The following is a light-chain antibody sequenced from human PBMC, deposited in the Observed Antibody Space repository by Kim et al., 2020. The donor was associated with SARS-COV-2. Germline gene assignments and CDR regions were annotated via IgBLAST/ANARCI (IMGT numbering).Light chain of an antibody. Sequence: CTLTSGSSNYEVDWYQQRPGKGPRFVMRVGTGGIVGSKGDGIPDRFSVLGSGLNRYLTIKNIQEEDESDYHCGADHGSGSNFGWVFGGGTKLTVL. CDR1: SGSSNYE. V-gene: IGLV9-49*01. CDR2: VGTGGIVG. CDR3: GADHGSGSNFGWV. J-gene: IGLJ3*02.